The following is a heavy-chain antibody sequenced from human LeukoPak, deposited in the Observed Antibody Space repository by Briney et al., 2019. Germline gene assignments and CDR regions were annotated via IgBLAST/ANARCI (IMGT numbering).Heavy chain of an antibody. D-gene: IGHD3-3*01. Sequence: GGSLRLSCAASGFTLPGHTMTWLRQAPGKGLEWVSIIGGRDDKTYYADSVKGRFTISRDNHRNILHLQLNSLRAEDTAVYYCAKDSNPLYDFWTGYKWGQGTLVTVS. CDR1: GFTLPGHT. CDR2: IGGRDDKT. CDR3: AKDSNPLYDFWTGYK. J-gene: IGHJ4*02. V-gene: IGHV3-23*01.